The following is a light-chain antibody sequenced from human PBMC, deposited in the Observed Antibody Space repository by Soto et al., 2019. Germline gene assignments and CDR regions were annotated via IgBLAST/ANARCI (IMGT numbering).Light chain of an antibody. CDR2: WAS. CDR1: QSVLHSSNNKNY. V-gene: IGKV4-1*01. Sequence: DIVMTQSPDSLAVSLGERATINCKSSQSVLHSSNNKNYLAWYQQKPGQPPKLLIYWASTRESGVPDRFSGSGSGTDFTLTISSLQAEDVAVYYCQQYYNTQYTFGQGTKLEIK. CDR3: QQYYNTQYT. J-gene: IGKJ2*01.